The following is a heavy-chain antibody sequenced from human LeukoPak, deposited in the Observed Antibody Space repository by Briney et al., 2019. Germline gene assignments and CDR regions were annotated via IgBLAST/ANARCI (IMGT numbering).Heavy chain of an antibody. CDR1: GGSISSYY. CDR3: AREVGYCSGGSCYSYFDY. J-gene: IGHJ4*02. D-gene: IGHD2-15*01. V-gene: IGHV4-59*01. CDR2: VYYSGST. Sequence: PSETLSLTCTVSGGSISSYYWSWIRQPPGKGLEWIGYVYYSGSTNYNASLTNRVTISVDTSKNQFSLKLSSVTAADTAVYYCAREVGYCSGGSCYSYFDYWGQGTLVTVSS.